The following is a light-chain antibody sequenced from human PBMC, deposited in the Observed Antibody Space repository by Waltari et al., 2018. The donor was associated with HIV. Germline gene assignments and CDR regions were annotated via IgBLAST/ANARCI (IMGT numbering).Light chain of an antibody. CDR2: DNA. V-gene: IGLV3-21*02. Sequence: YVLPQPPSVSVAPGSTATITCGGEKIEDKIVHWYRQRPGQAPTLVIYDNAKRPAEIPERFSASNSGDTATLAISRVEIGDEADFYCQVWDKENDHECVFFGGGTQLVVL. CDR1: KIEDKI. CDR3: QVWDKENDHECVF. J-gene: IGLJ2*01.